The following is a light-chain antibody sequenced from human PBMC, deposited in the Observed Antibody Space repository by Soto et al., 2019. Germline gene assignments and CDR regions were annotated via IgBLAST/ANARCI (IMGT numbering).Light chain of an antibody. V-gene: IGLV2-23*01. CDR3: CSYVGSSTYVV. CDR1: SSDVGSYNL. J-gene: IGLJ2*01. CDR2: EGS. Sequence: QSALTQPASVSGSPGQSITISCTGTSSDVGSYNLVSWYQQHPGKAPKLMIYEGSKRPSGVFNRFSGSKSGNTASLTISGLQAEDEADYYCCSYVGSSTYVVFGGGTKLTVL.